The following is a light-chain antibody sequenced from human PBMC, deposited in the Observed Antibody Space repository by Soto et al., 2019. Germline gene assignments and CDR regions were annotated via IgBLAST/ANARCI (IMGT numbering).Light chain of an antibody. Sequence: SVLTKPPSASGTPGQRVTISYTGSSSNIGSNYVYWYQQLPGTAPKLLIYRNNQRPSGVPDRFSGSKSGTSASLAISGLRSEDEADYYCAAWDDSLSGSYVFGTGTKVTVL. CDR2: RNN. J-gene: IGLJ1*01. V-gene: IGLV1-47*01. CDR3: AAWDDSLSGSYV. CDR1: SSNIGSNY.